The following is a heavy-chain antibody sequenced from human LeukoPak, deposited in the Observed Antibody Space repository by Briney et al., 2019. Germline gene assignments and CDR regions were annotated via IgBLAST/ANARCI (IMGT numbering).Heavy chain of an antibody. CDR3: ARGLGSSWTQSWLDP. V-gene: IGHV1-18*01. D-gene: IGHD6-13*01. CDR1: GYTFTSHG. CDR2: ITAYNGNT. Sequence: ASVKVSCKASGYTFTSHGITWVRQAPGQGPEWMGWITAYNGNTIYPQNLQGRVTLTTDTSTSTAYLELRSLTSDDTAMYYSARGLGSSWTQSWLDPWGQGTVVRLSS. J-gene: IGHJ5*02.